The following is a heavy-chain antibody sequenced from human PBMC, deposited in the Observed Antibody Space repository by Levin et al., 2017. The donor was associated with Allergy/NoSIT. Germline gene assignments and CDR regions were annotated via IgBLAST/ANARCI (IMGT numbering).Heavy chain of an antibody. Sequence: RSGGSLRLSCAASGFTFSSYGMHWVRQAPGKGLEWVAVISSDGRKKFYADSVKGRFTISRDNSKNTLDLQMNSLRAEDTAVYYCAKDVYGSGWYPRGNDAVEMWGQAPKVSVSS. CDR3: AKDVYGSGWYPRGNDAVEM. CDR1: GFTFSSYG. D-gene: IGHD6-19*01. CDR2: ISSDGRKK. V-gene: IGHV3-30*18. J-gene: IGHJ3*02.